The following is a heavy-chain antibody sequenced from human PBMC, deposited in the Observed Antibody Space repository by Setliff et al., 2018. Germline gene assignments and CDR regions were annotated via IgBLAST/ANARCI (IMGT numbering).Heavy chain of an antibody. CDR2: IYPGDSDT. CDR3: ARPAYSSRWYEIKGFDY. J-gene: IGHJ4*02. D-gene: IGHD6-13*01. CDR1: GYSFASNW. V-gene: IGHV5-51*01. Sequence: GESLKISCKASGYSFASNWIGWVRQLPGKGLEWMGVIYPGDSDTRYSPSFQGQVTISADKSIRTAYLQWSSLKASDTAIYYCARPAYSSRWYEIKGFDYWGQGTLVTVSS.